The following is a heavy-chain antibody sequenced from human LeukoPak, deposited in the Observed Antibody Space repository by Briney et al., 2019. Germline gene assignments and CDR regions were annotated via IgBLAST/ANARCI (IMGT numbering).Heavy chain of an antibody. CDR2: IKQDGTEL. D-gene: IGHD2-15*01. Sequence: PGGSLRLSCAASGFIFSSYCMSWVRQAPGKGLEWVANIKQDGTELYSVDSVEGRLPNSRDNAKNSLYLLMDSLRVEDTAVYYCARDKQGTPSFNPETRLDSWGQGTLVTVSS. V-gene: IGHV3-7*01. J-gene: IGHJ4*02. CDR3: ARDKQGTPSFNPETRLDS. CDR1: GFIFSSYC.